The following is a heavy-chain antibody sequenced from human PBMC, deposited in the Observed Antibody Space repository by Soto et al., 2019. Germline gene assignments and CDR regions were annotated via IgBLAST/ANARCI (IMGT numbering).Heavy chain of an antibody. CDR1: GFTFSNAW. Sequence: PGGSLRLSCEASGFTFSNAWVNWVRQGPGKGLEWLGRIKSKVDGGTADYGAATKGRFSISRDDLKNMLYLQMNSLKPDDTAVYYCTTLSYLYYDGMDVWGQGTTVTVSS. CDR3: TTLSYLYYDGMDV. D-gene: IGHD2-2*01. J-gene: IGHJ6*02. CDR2: IKSKVDGGTA. V-gene: IGHV3-15*01.